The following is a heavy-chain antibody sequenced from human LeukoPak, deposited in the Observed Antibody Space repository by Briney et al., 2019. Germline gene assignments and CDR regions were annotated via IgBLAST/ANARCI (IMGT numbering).Heavy chain of an antibody. CDR3: AKDLNTMATAPFDY. CDR1: GFTFSSYA. Sequence: GGSLRLSCAASGFTFSSYAMHWVRQAPGKGLEWVAVISYDGGNKYYADSVKGRFTISRDNSKNTLYLQMNSLRAEDTAVYYCAKDLNTMATAPFDYWGQGTLVTVSS. J-gene: IGHJ4*02. V-gene: IGHV3-30-3*01. D-gene: IGHD5-12*01. CDR2: ISYDGGNK.